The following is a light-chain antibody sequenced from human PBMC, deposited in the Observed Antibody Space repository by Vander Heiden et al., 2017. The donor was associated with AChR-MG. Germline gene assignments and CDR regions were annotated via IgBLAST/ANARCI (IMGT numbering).Light chain of an antibody. Sequence: ILLTQSPATLSLSPGERVTLSCRASHTLTSNLAWYQQKPAQAPRLLIYGGSTRATGTPARFSGSESGTEFTLTISSLQSEDFAVYYCQQDSKWPWTFGQGTQVEIK. CDR2: GGS. CDR3: QQDSKWPWT. CDR1: HTLTSN. V-gene: IGKV3D-15*01. J-gene: IGKJ1*01.